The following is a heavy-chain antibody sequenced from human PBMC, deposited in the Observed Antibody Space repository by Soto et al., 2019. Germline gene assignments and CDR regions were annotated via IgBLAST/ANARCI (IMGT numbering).Heavy chain of an antibody. D-gene: IGHD4-17*01. J-gene: IGHJ4*02. CDR1: GFTFSSYS. CDR2: ISSSSSYI. CDR3: ARDLSVSNYGDYEFDY. Sequence: PGGSLRLSCAASGFTFSSYSMNWVRQAPGKGLEWVSSISSSSSYIYYADSVKGRFTISRDNAKNSLYLQMNSLRAEDTAVYYCARDLSVSNYGDYEFDYWGQGTLVTVSS. V-gene: IGHV3-21*01.